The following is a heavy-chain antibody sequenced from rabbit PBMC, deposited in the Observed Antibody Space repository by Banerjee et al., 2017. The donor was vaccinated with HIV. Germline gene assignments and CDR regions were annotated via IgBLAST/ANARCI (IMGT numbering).Heavy chain of an antibody. CDR2: INTISGDT. Sequence: EQLVESGGGLVQPEGSLTLTCKASGSDISSNAMCWVRQAPGKGLELIACINTISGDTVYATWAKGRFTISKASWTTVTLQMTSLTAADTASYFCARDLAGVIGWNFNLWGPGTLVTVS. D-gene: IGHD4-1*01. CDR1: GSDISSNA. CDR3: ARDLAGVIGWNFNL. V-gene: IGHV1S45*01. J-gene: IGHJ4*01.